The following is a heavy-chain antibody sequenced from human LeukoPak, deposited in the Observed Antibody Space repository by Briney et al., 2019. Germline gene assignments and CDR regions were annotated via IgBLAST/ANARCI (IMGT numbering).Heavy chain of an antibody. V-gene: IGHV3-48*01. D-gene: IGHD6-19*01. Sequence: GGSLRLSCAASGFTFSSYSMNWVRQAPGKGLEWVSYISSSSSTIYYADSVKGRFTISRGNAKNSLYLQMNSLRAEDTAVYYCVREHEAGPFDYWGQGTLVTVSS. CDR3: VREHEAGPFDY. J-gene: IGHJ4*02. CDR1: GFTFSSYS. CDR2: ISSSSSTI.